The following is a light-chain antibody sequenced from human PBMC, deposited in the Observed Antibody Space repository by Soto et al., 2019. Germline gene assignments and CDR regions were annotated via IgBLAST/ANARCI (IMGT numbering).Light chain of an antibody. CDR2: AAS. V-gene: IGKV1-39*01. CDR3: QQSYNTPRT. J-gene: IGKJ1*01. CDR1: QSISNY. Sequence: DIQMTQSPSSLSASVGDRVSITCRASQSISNYLNWYQQKPGKAPKGLIYAASSLQSGGPSRFSGSGSGTDFTLTISSLQPEDFATYYCQQSYNTPRTFGQGTKVEIK.